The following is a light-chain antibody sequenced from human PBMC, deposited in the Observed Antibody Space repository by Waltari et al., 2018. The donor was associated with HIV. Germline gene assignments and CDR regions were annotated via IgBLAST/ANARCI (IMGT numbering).Light chain of an antibody. CDR2: YEK. Sequence: QSVLTQPPSASGPPGPRVTISCSGTRSNTGTTTVNWYQIIPGTAPKLLIYYEKQRPAVVPDLFSGARSGTAASLAISGLHSEDEADYDCAAWDDRLDGQGVFVGGTTLTVL. CDR3: AAWDDRLDGQGV. V-gene: IGLV1-44*01. J-gene: IGLJ3*02. CDR1: RSNTGTTT.